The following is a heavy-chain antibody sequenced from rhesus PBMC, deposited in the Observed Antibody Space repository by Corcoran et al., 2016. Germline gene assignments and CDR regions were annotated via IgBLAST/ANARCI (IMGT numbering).Heavy chain of an antibody. J-gene: IGHJ1*01. V-gene: IGHV1-180*01. Sequence: QVQLVQSGAEIKQPGASVKLSCRASGYTFPSYYITWVRQTPGQGLEWIGLISPYNGNKGNAQRFQGRVALTSDTSTGTGYMELSSLKSEDTAVYYCATETSSSEYLEFWGQGALVTVSS. CDR2: ISPYNGNK. CDR1: GYTFPSYY. CDR3: ATETSSSEYLEF.